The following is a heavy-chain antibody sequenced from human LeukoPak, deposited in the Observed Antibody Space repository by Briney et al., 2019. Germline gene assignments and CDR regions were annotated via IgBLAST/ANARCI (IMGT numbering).Heavy chain of an antibody. V-gene: IGHV3-23*01. Sequence: QSGGTLRLSCAASGFTFSSYGMSWVRQAPGKGLEWVSSIRGGAGSTFYADSVKGRFTISRDNSKNTLYLQMNSLRAEDTAVYYCARDGTAVSRYFDYWGQGTLVTVSS. CDR2: IRGGAGST. D-gene: IGHD1-26*01. CDR1: GFTFSSYG. J-gene: IGHJ4*02. CDR3: ARDGTAVSRYFDY.